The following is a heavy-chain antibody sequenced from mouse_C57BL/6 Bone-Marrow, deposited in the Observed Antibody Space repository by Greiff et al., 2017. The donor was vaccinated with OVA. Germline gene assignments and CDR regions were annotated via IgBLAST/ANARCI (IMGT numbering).Heavy chain of an antibody. CDR2: ISGGGGNT. CDR3: ARHRGAIDY. V-gene: IGHV5-9*01. D-gene: IGHD3-1*01. Sequence: EVHLVESGGGLVKPGGSLKLSCAASGFTFSSYTMSWVRQTPEKRLEWVATISGGGGNTYYPDSVKGRFTISRDNAKNTLYLHMSSLRSEDTALYYCARHRGAIDYWGQGTTLTVSS. CDR1: GFTFSSYT. J-gene: IGHJ2*01.